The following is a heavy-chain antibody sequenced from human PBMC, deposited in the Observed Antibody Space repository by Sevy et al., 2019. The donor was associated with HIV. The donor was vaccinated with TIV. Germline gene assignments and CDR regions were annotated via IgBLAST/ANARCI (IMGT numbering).Heavy chain of an antibody. CDR2: IFYNGNT. Sequence: SETLSLTCSVSGVSITSGNSYWSWIRQPPGKGLEWIGYIFYNGNTNYNSTLESRVTMSVDTSNSQFSLSLRSVTAADTAVYYCARGLNYYVSGSFDYWGQGTLVTVSS. J-gene: IGHJ4*02. CDR3: ARGLNYYVSGSFDY. V-gene: IGHV4-61*01. CDR1: GVSITSGNSY. D-gene: IGHD3-10*01.